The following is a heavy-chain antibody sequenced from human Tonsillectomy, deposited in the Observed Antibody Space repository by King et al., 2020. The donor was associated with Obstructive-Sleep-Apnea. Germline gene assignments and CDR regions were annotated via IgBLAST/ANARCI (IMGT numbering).Heavy chain of an antibody. V-gene: IGHV4-34*01. Sequence: VQLQQWGAGLLKPSETLSLTCAVYGGSFSAYYWSCIRPPPGKGLVWIGEINHSGSTNYNPSLKSRVTIPVDTSKTQFSLKLSSVTAADTAVYYCARLRYITMIVVVITTHWYFDLWGRGTLVTVSS. J-gene: IGHJ2*01. D-gene: IGHD3-22*01. CDR3: ARLRYITMIVVVITTHWYFDL. CDR2: INHSGST. CDR1: GGSFSAYY.